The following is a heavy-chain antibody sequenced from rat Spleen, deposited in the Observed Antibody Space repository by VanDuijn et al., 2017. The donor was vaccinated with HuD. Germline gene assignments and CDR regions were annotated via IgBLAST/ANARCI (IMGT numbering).Heavy chain of an antibody. J-gene: IGHJ2*01. V-gene: IGHV5-58*01. CDR3: AKDREYYGYNSFDS. Sequence: EVQLVETGGGLVQPGESLKLSCVASGFTFSGYWMYWLRQAPGKGLEWVASITNTGGGTYYSDSVKGRFTISRDNAKSTLYLQMNSLRSEDTATYYCAKDREYYGYNSFDSWGQGVMVTVSS. D-gene: IGHD1-9*01. CDR2: ITNTGGGT. CDR1: GFTFSGYW.